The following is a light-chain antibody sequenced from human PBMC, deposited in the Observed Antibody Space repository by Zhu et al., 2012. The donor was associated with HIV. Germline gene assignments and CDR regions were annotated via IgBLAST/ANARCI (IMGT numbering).Light chain of an antibody. CDR2: DAS. CDR1: QSIGSY. V-gene: IGKV3-11*01. CDR3: QQRSNWPLT. J-gene: IGKJ4*01. Sequence: PGERATLSCRASQSIGSYLAWYQQKPGQAPRLLIYDASKRATGIPARFSGSGSGTDFTLTISSLEPEDFALYYCQQRSNWPLTFGGGTKVEIK.